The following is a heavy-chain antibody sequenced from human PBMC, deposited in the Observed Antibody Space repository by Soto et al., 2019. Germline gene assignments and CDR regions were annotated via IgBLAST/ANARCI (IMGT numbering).Heavy chain of an antibody. CDR3: ASSFFGVVIIGRYYYYGMDV. J-gene: IGHJ6*02. CDR2: IIPIFGTA. CDR1: GGTFSSYA. V-gene: IGHV1-69*13. D-gene: IGHD3-3*01. Sequence: VKVSCKASGGTFSSYAISWVRQAPGQGLEWMGGIIPIFGTANYAQKFQGRVTITADESTSTAYMELSSLRSEDTAVYYCASSFFGVVIIGRYYYYGMDVWGQGTTVTVSS.